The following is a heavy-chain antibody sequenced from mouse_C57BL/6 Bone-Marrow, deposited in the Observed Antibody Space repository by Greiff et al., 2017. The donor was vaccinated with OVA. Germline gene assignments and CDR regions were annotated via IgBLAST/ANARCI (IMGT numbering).Heavy chain of an antibody. V-gene: IGHV1-85*01. Sequence: VKLVESGPELVKPGASVKLSCKASGYTFTSYDINWVKQRPGQGLEWIGWIYPRDGSTKYNEKFKGKATLTVDTSSSTAYMELHSLTSEDSAVYFCARPAGVIYEYYFDYWGQGTTLTVSS. CDR2: IYPRDGST. CDR1: GYTFTSYD. D-gene: IGHD1-1*01. CDR3: ARPAGVIYEYYFDY. J-gene: IGHJ2*01.